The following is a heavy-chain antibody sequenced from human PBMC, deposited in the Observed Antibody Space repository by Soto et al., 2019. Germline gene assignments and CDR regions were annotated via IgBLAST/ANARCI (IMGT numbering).Heavy chain of an antibody. V-gene: IGHV3-33*01. CDR3: ARLYCSSASCYSVGAFDI. CDR1: GFSFSSYG. J-gene: IGHJ3*02. D-gene: IGHD2-2*01. CDR2: IWFDGSDN. Sequence: QVQLVESGGGVVQPGRSLRLSCAASGFSFSSYGMHWVRQAPGKGLEWVAAIWFDGSDNYYADSVKDRFTISRDNSKNTLSLQMNSLRVEDTAVYYCARLYCSSASCYSVGAFDIWGQGTMVTVSS.